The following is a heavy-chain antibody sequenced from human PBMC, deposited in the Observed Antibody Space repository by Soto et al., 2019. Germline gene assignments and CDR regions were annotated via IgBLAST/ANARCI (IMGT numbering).Heavy chain of an antibody. CDR2: IKKDGSDK. D-gene: IGHD1-26*01. Sequence: EVQLVESGGGLVQPGGSLRLSCAASGVNLNNYWMSWVRQGPGKGLEWVAAIKKDGSDKYYADSVKGRFTISRDNPKNSLFLKMNSLGDEDAAMYSCAAAYSAWGHDWWGRGPLFTVSS. J-gene: IGHJ4*02. CDR3: AAAYSAWGHDW. CDR1: GVNLNNYW. V-gene: IGHV3-7*01.